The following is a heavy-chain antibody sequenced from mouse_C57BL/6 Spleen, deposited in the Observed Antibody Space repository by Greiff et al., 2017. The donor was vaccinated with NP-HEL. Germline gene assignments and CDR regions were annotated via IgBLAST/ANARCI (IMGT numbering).Heavy chain of an antibody. CDR1: GYTFTSYW. Sequence: QVQLKQPGAELVKPGASVKVSCKASGYTFTSYWMHWVKQRLGQGLEWIGRIHPSDSDTNYNQKFTGKATLTVDKTSSTAYMQLRILTSEDSAVYYCAMVYYYGSSYFWYFDVWGTGTTVTVSS. D-gene: IGHD1-1*01. V-gene: IGHV1-74*01. CDR2: IHPSDSDT. J-gene: IGHJ1*03. CDR3: AMVYYYGSSYFWYFDV.